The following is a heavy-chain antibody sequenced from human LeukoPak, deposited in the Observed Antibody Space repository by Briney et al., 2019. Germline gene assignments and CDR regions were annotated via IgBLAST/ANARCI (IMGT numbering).Heavy chain of an antibody. D-gene: IGHD3-3*01. V-gene: IGHV1-8*01. Sequence: ASVKVSCKASGYTFTSYDINWVRQATGQGLEWMGWMNPNSGNTGYAQKFQGRVTMTRNTSISTAYMELSSLRSEDTAVYYCARGGITIFGVVIQAGDGIRYFDWLDYWGQGTLVTVSS. J-gene: IGHJ4*02. CDR2: MNPNSGNT. CDR3: ARGGITIFGVVIQAGDGIRYFDWLDY. CDR1: GYTFTSYD.